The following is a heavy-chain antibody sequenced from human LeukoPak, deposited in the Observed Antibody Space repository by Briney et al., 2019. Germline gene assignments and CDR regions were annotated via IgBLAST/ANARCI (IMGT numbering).Heavy chain of an antibody. Sequence: GGSLRLSCAASGFTFSSYSMNWVRQAPGKGLEWVSSISSSSSYIYYADSVKGRFTISRDNAKNSLYLQMNSLRAEDTAVYYCARDSFTSSSVPTPFDYWGQGTLVTVSS. CDR1: GFTFSSYS. D-gene: IGHD6-6*01. CDR3: ARDSFTSSSVPTPFDY. J-gene: IGHJ4*02. V-gene: IGHV3-21*01. CDR2: ISSSSSYI.